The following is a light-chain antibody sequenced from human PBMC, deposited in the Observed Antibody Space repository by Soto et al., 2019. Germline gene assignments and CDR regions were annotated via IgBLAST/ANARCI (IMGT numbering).Light chain of an antibody. V-gene: IGLV1-51*01. Sequence: QSVLTQPPSVSAAPGQKVTISCSGSSSNIGNNYVSWYQQLPGTAPKLLIYDNNKRPSEIPDRFSGSKSGTSATLGITGLQTGDEADYYCGTWDSSLSAVFGGGTQLTVL. CDR2: DNN. J-gene: IGLJ7*01. CDR1: SSNIGNNY. CDR3: GTWDSSLSAV.